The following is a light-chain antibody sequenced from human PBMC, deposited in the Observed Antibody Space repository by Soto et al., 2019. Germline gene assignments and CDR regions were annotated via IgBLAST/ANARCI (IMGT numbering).Light chain of an antibody. CDR3: QQYGSSGT. J-gene: IGKJ1*01. Sequence: EIVLTQSPGTLSLSPGERATVSCRASQSVSNNYLAWYQKKPGQAPRLLIYGASNRATGIPDRFSGSGSGTDFTLTISRLEPEDFAVYYCQQYGSSGTFGQGTKVDI. CDR1: QSVSNNY. V-gene: IGKV3-20*01. CDR2: GAS.